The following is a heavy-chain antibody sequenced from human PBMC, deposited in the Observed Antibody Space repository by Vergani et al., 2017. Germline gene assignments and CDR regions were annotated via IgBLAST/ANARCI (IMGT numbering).Heavy chain of an antibody. CDR3: ARGYHFDNSGYRNVLDI. V-gene: IGHV1-2*02. J-gene: IGHJ3*02. CDR2: INPKSGDT. D-gene: IGHD3-22*01. CDR1: GYIFTGYY. Sequence: QVQHVQSGAEVKKPGASMKVSCKTSGYIFTGYYMHWVRLATGQGLEWMGGINPKSGDTKYAQKFKGRVTMTRDTSINTAYMELSRLRGDDTAVYYCARGYHFDNSGYRNVLDIWGQGTMVTVSA.